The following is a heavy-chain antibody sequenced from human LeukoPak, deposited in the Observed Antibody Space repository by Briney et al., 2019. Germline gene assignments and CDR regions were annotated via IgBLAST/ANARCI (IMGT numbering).Heavy chain of an antibody. J-gene: IGHJ3*02. CDR1: GFTFSSYA. D-gene: IGHD3-3*01. CDR3: AKDSVSQKPLDDFWSGYYPVTDAFDI. Sequence: PGGSLRLSCAASGFTFSSYAMSWVRQAPGKGLEWVSAISGSGGSTYYADSVKGRFTISRDNSKNTLYLQMNSLRAEDTAVYYCAKDSVSQKPLDDFWSGYYPVTDAFDIWGQGTMVTVSS. V-gene: IGHV3-23*01. CDR2: ISGSGGST.